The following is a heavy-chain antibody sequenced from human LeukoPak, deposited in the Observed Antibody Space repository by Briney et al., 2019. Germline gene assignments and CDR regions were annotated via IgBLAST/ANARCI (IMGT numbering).Heavy chain of an antibody. CDR2: INPNSGGT. D-gene: IGHD3-22*01. J-gene: IGHJ6*02. V-gene: IGHV1-2*04. Sequence: ASVKVSCKASGYTFTGYYMHWVRQAPGQGLEWMGWINPNSGGTNYAQKFQGWVTMTRDTSISTAYMELSRLRSDDTAVYYCAREDSSGYPPVYYYGMDVWGQGTTVTVSS. CDR3: AREDSSGYPPVYYYGMDV. CDR1: GYTFTGYY.